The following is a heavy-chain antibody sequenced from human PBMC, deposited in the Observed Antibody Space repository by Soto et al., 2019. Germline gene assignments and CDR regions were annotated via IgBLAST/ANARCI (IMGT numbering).Heavy chain of an antibody. CDR3: VKVHLHCSGDCYDHYYTMDF. V-gene: IGHV3-64D*06. Sequence: GGSLRLSYSASGFTFSSYAMHWVRQAPGKGLEYVSAISSNGGSTYYADSVKGRFTISRDNSKNTLYLQMSSLRAEDTAVYYCVKVHLHCSGDCYDHYYTMDFWGISSSVTLSS. D-gene: IGHD2-21*02. CDR1: GFTFSSYA. J-gene: IGHJ6*04. CDR2: ISSNGGST.